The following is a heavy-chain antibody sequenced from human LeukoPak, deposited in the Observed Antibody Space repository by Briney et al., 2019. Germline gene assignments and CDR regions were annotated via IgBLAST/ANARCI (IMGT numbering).Heavy chain of an antibody. CDR3: ARVYSSGWYHAFDI. CDR1: GGSFSGYY. CDR2: INHSGST. Sequence: SETLSLTCAVYGGSFSGYYWSWIRQPPGKGLEWIGEINHSGSTNYNPSLKSRVTISVDTSKNQFSLKLSSVTAADTTVYYCARVYSSGWYHAFDIWGQGTMVTVSS. J-gene: IGHJ3*02. D-gene: IGHD6-19*01. V-gene: IGHV4-34*01.